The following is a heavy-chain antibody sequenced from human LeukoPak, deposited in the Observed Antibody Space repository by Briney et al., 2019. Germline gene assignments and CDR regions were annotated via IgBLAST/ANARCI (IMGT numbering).Heavy chain of an antibody. CDR2: ISSSGSTI. CDR1: GFTFSDYY. CDR3: ARVYSGYSSSWYGQTTTEKDY. V-gene: IGHV3-11*01. D-gene: IGHD6-13*01. Sequence: PGGSLRLSCAASGFTFSDYYMSWIRQAPGKGLEWVSYISSSGSTIYYADSVKGRFTISRDNAKNSLYLQMNSLRAEDTAVYYCARVYSGYSSSWYGQTTTEKDYWGQGTLVTVPS. J-gene: IGHJ4*02.